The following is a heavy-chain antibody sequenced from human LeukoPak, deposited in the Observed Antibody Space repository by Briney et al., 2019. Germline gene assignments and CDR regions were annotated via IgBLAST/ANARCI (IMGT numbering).Heavy chain of an antibody. D-gene: IGHD3-3*01. V-gene: IGHV4-39*07. J-gene: IGHJ4*02. Sequence: SETLSLTCTVSGGSISSSSYYWGWIRQPPGKGLEWIGSIYYSGSTYYNPSLKSRVTISVDTSKNQFSPKLSSVTAADTAVYYCARDSDFWSGYHDYWGQGTLVTVSS. CDR2: IYYSGST. CDR1: GGSISSSSYY. CDR3: ARDSDFWSGYHDY.